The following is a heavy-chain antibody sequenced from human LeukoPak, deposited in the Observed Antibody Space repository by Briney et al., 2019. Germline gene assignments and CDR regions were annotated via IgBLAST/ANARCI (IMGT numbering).Heavy chain of an antibody. CDR2: IHPSDSDT. V-gene: IGHV5-51*01. CDR3: ARSVATMAPHYFDY. CDR1: GYSFTSYF. Sequence: GESLKISCKASGYSFTSYFIGWVRQMPGKGLEWMWIIHPSDSDTRYSPSFEGQVTISADKSISTAYLQWSSLKASDTAMYYCARSVATMAPHYFDYWGQGTLVTVSS. J-gene: IGHJ4*02. D-gene: IGHD5-12*01.